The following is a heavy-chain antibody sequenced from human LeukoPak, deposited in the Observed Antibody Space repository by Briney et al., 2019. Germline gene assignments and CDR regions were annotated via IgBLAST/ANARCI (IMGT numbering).Heavy chain of an antibody. D-gene: IGHD2-2*01. CDR1: GFTFSSYW. CDR3: ARDRPAAGLYYYYYYMDV. V-gene: IGHV3-7*01. J-gene: IGHJ6*03. Sequence: GGSLRLSCAASGFTFSSYWMSWVRQAPGKGLEWVANIKQDGSEKYYVDSVKGRFTISRDNAKNSLFLQMNSLRAEDTAVYYCARDRPAAGLYYYYYYMDVWGKGTTVTVSS. CDR2: IKQDGSEK.